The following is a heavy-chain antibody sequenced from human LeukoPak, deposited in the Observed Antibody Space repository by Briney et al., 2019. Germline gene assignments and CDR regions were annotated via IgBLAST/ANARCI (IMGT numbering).Heavy chain of an antibody. CDR1: GGTFSSYA. J-gene: IGHJ4*02. D-gene: IGHD4-17*01. Sequence: GASVKVSCKASGGTFSSYAISWVRQAPGQGLGWMGGIIPIFGTANYAQKFQGRVTITADESTSTAYMELSSLRSEDTAVYYCARANGLTVITFDYWGQGTLVTVSS. CDR2: IIPIFGTA. CDR3: ARANGLTVITFDY. V-gene: IGHV1-69*13.